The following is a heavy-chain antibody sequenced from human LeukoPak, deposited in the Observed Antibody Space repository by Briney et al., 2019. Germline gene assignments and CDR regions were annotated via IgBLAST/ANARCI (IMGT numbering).Heavy chain of an antibody. Sequence: PSETLSLTYTVTGGSISSGSYNWGWIRQPPGKGLEWIGSMHYNERTYSSPSLKSRVTISVDTSKNQFSLNLSSVTAADTAVFYCASTYYDILTPSYYFDFWGRGTLVTVSS. V-gene: IGHV4-39*01. J-gene: IGHJ4*02. D-gene: IGHD3-9*01. CDR3: ASTYYDILTPSYYFDF. CDR2: MHYNERT. CDR1: GGSISSGSYN.